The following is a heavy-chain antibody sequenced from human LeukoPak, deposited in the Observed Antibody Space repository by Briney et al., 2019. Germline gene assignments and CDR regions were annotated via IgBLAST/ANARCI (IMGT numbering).Heavy chain of an antibody. V-gene: IGHV3-7*04. Sequence: GGSLRLSCAASGFTFSSYWMSWVRQAPGKGLEWVANIKQDGSEKYYVDSVKGRFTISRDNAKNSLYLQMNSLRAEDTAVYYCARDRRLGELSFYYYYGMDVWGQGTTVTVS. J-gene: IGHJ6*02. CDR2: IKQDGSEK. D-gene: IGHD3-16*02. CDR1: GFTFSSYW. CDR3: ARDRRLGELSFYYYYGMDV.